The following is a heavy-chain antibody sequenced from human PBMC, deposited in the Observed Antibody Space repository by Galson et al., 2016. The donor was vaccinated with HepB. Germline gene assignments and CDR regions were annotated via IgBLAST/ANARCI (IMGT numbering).Heavy chain of an antibody. V-gene: IGHV7-4-1*01. J-gene: IGHJ4*02. D-gene: IGHD1-26*01. Sequence: VSCKASGYTFTNYAMNWVRQAPGQGLEWMGWLNTKTGNPTFAPGFRGRFVFPLDTSINTAYLHIYSLKVEDTAVYYCARAIVGSTYLDNWGQGTLVTVSS. CDR3: ARAIVGSTYLDN. CDR1: GYTFTNYA. CDR2: LNTKTGNP.